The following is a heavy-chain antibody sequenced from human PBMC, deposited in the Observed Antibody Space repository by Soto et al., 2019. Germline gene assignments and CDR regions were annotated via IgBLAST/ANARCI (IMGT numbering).Heavy chain of an antibody. CDR3: ARHGMDYYDSSGYYYSHYYVEY. CDR1: GGSISSSSYY. J-gene: IGHJ4*02. D-gene: IGHD3-22*01. Sequence: QLQLQESGPGLVKPSETLSLTCTVSGGSISSSSYYWGWIRQPPGKWLEWSGSSYYSGSTYYNPYLKIRLTISVDTTKKQFTLKLSSVTAANTAGYYCARHGMDYYDSSGYYYSHYYVEYWGQGTLVTVSA. CDR2: SYYSGST. V-gene: IGHV4-39*01.